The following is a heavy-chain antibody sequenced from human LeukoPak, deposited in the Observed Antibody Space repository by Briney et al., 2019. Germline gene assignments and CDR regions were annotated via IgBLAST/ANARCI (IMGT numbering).Heavy chain of an antibody. J-gene: IGHJ4*02. CDR3: ARDRLHYGEYEKTFDY. CDR1: GFTFSSYA. Sequence: PGGSLRLSCAASGFTFSSYAIHWVRQAPGKGLEWVAVISFDGTHDFYADSVKGRFTISRDNAKNSLYLQMNSLRAEDTAVYYCARDRLHYGEYEKTFDYWGQGTLVSVSS. CDR2: ISFDGTHD. D-gene: IGHD4-17*01. V-gene: IGHV3-30*04.